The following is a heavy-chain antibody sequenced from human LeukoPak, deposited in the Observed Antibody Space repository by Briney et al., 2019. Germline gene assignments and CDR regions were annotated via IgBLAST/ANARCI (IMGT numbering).Heavy chain of an antibody. V-gene: IGHV3-23*01. CDR1: GFSFSSYG. CDR2: ISDSGGNT. D-gene: IGHD3-22*01. J-gene: IGHJ3*02. CDR3: ARGGRETMIVLLDAFDI. Sequence: PGGSLRLSCAASGFSFSSYGMSWFRQAPGKGLEWVSTISDSGGNTYYADSVKGRFTISRDNAKNSLYLQMNSLRAEDTAVYYCARGGRETMIVLLDAFDIWGQGTMVTVSS.